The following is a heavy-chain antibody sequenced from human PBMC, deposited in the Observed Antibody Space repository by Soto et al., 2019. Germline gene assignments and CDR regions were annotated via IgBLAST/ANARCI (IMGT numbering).Heavy chain of an antibody. CDR1: GFPYSRSA. Sequence: QVQLEESGGGVVQPGRSLRVSCTASGFPYSRSAMHWVRQAPGKGLEWVAVIWSDGSNKFYADSVKGRFTISRDNFRNTVFLEMNSLRVEDTAVYYCARDTASGRVGINKILEYWGQGTLVTVSS. CDR2: IWSDGSNK. J-gene: IGHJ4*02. D-gene: IGHD1-26*01. V-gene: IGHV3-33*01. CDR3: ARDTASGRVGINKILEY.